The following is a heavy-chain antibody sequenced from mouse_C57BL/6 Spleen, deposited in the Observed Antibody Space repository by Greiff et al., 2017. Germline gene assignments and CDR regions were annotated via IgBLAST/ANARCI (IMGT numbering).Heavy chain of an antibody. J-gene: IGHJ2*01. CDR2: LNYVGISP. Sequence: EVKLVASEGGLVQPGSSMTLSCTASGFTFSDYYLALVRQVPEKVLEWVANLNYVGISPYYLVSLKSRFIISRENEKNILYLQMSRLKSEDTATYYCARAEGLPYYFDYWGQGTTLTGSS. CDR3: ARAEGLPYYFDY. V-gene: IGHV5-16*01. CDR1: GFTFSDYY. D-gene: IGHD2-2*01.